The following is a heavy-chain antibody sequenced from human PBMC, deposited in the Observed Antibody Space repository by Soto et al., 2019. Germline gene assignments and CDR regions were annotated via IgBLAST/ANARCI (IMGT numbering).Heavy chain of an antibody. CDR3: AREGPAPYYYYGMDV. V-gene: IGHV1-18*01. Sequence: QVQLVQSGGEVKKPGASVKVSCKTSGYSFTTYGISWVRQAPGQGLEWMGWISGYNGNTNYAQKFKGRITMTKDTSTSTAYMELRSLRSDDTAVYYCAREGPAPYYYYGMDVWGQGSTVAVSS. CDR1: GYSFTTYG. J-gene: IGHJ6*02. CDR2: ISGYNGNT.